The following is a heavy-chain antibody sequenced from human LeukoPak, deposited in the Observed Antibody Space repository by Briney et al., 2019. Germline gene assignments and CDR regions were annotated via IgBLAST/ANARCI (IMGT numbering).Heavy chain of an antibody. CDR1: GYTFTGYY. D-gene: IGHD5-12*01. Sequence: ASVKVSCKASGYTFTGYYMHWVRQAPGQGLEWMGWINPNSGGTNYAQKFQGWVTMTRDTSISTAYMELSRLRSDDTAVYYCARSIPRGGGYASAIDIWGQGTMVTVSS. CDR2: INPNSGGT. CDR3: ARSIPRGGGYASAIDI. V-gene: IGHV1-2*04. J-gene: IGHJ3*02.